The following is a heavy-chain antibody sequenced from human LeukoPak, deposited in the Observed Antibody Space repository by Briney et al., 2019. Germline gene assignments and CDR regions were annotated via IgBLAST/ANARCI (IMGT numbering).Heavy chain of an antibody. CDR1: GDFIRSYW. D-gene: IGHD1-26*01. Sequence: SETLSLTCDVSGDFIRSYWWGWVRQPAGKGLEWIGRIYATRSTKFNPSLKSRLTMSMDTSTNPLSLKLSLKLTSVTAADTAVYFCARQGYTASYYFLDFWSQGTLVTVS. CDR3: ARQGYTASYYFLDF. V-gene: IGHV4-4*07. CDR2: IYATRST. J-gene: IGHJ4*02.